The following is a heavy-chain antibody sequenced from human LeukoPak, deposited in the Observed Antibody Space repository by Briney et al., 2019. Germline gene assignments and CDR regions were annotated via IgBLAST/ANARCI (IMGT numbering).Heavy chain of an antibody. D-gene: IGHD3-22*01. CDR3: ARLAYYDSSGYLGSFDY. Sequence: GESLKISCKGSGYSFTSYWIGWVRQMPGKGLEWMGIIYPGDSDTRYSLSFQGQVTISADKSISTAYLQWSSLKASDTAMYYCARLAYYDSSGYLGSFDYWGQGTLVTVSS. V-gene: IGHV5-51*01. CDR2: IYPGDSDT. J-gene: IGHJ4*02. CDR1: GYSFTSYW.